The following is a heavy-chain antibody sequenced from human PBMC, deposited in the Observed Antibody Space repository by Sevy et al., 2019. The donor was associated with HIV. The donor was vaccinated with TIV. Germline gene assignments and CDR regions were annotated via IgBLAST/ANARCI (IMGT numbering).Heavy chain of an antibody. CDR3: AKDPPPHNYYGSSGYFDN. CDR1: GFTFSSYA. Sequence: GGSLRLSCAASGFTFSSYAMSWVRQAPEKGLEWVSVISDSGGNTYDADSVKGRFTISRDNSRNTLYLQMNSLRAEDTAVYYCAKDPPPHNYYGSSGYFDNRGQGTLVTVSS. CDR2: ISDSGGNT. J-gene: IGHJ5*02. V-gene: IGHV3-23*01. D-gene: IGHD3-22*01.